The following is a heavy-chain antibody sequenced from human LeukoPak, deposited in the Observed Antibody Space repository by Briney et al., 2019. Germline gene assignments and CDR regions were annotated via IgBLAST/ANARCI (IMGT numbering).Heavy chain of an antibody. Sequence: GGSLRLSCAASGFTFSDYYMSWIRQAPGKGLEWVSYISSSGSTIYYADSVKGRFTISRDNAKNSLYLQMNSLRAEDTAVYYCAREALSIAARVPLNWFDPWGQGTLVTVSS. CDR2: ISSSGSTI. V-gene: IGHV3-11*01. CDR1: GFTFSDYY. J-gene: IGHJ5*02. D-gene: IGHD6-6*01. CDR3: AREALSIAARVPLNWFDP.